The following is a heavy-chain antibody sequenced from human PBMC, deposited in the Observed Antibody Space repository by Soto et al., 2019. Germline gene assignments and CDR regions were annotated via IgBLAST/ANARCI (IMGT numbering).Heavy chain of an antibody. CDR2: ISYDGSNK. J-gene: IGHJ4*02. CDR3: AKDLSSGWALDY. Sequence: QVQLVESGGGVVQPGRSLRLSCAASGFTFSSYGMHWVRQAPGKGLEWVAIISYDGSNKYYADSVKGRFTISRDNSKNTLYLQMNSLRAEDTALYYCAKDLSSGWALDYWGQGTLVTVSS. V-gene: IGHV3-30*18. D-gene: IGHD6-19*01. CDR1: GFTFSSYG.